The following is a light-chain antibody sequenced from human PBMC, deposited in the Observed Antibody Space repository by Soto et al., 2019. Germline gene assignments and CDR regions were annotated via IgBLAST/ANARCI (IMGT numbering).Light chain of an antibody. CDR1: QDISSW. Sequence: DIQMTHSPSSVSASVGDRVTITCRASQDISSWLAWFQQKPGEAPRLLIYAATSLHSGVPSRFSGSGSGTDFTLTISSLQPEDFATYFCQQGNSFPLTFGGGTKVEIK. CDR3: QQGNSFPLT. CDR2: AAT. V-gene: IGKV1-12*01. J-gene: IGKJ4*01.